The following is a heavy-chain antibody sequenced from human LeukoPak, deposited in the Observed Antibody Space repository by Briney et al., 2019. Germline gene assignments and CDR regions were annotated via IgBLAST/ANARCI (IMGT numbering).Heavy chain of an antibody. J-gene: IGHJ4*02. Sequence: SETLSLTCTVSGGSISSSSYYWGWIRQPPGKGLEWIGSIYYSGSTYYNPSLKSRVTISVDTSRNQFSLKLSSVTAADTAVYYCARRNQGRKDYFDYWGQGTLVTVSS. D-gene: IGHD1-14*01. CDR2: IYYSGST. CDR3: ARRNQGRKDYFDY. CDR1: GGSISSSSYY. V-gene: IGHV4-39*01.